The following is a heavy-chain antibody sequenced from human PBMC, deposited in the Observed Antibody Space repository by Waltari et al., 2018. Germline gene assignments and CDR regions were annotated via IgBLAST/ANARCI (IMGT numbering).Heavy chain of an antibody. D-gene: IGHD1-1*01. CDR3: ATDPPRTLASSRFDV. Sequence: QVQLQESGPGLAKPSETLSLTCAVSGFSISSGYYWGWIRQPPGKGLEWIGSIHHRGSSYYNPSLESRVTISVDTPKNQLSLKLDSVTATDTAVYYCATDPPRTLASSRFDVWGQGIMVIVSS. V-gene: IGHV4-38-2*02. CDR1: GFSISSGYY. J-gene: IGHJ5*02. CDR2: IHHRGSS.